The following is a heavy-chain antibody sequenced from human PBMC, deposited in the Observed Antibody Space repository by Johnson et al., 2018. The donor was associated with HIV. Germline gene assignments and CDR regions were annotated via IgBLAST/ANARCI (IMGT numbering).Heavy chain of an antibody. V-gene: IGHV3-66*01. J-gene: IGHJ3*02. CDR1: GFTFSSYA. CDR3: ASSIPPYSSSSVAFDI. D-gene: IGHD6-6*01. CDR2: IYSGGST. Sequence: EVQLVESGGGVVQPGRSLRLSCAASGFTFSSYAMSWVRQAPGKGLEWVSVIYSGGSTYYADSVKGRFTISRDNAKNSLYLQMNSLRAEDTAVYYCASSIPPYSSSSVAFDIWGQGTMVTVSS.